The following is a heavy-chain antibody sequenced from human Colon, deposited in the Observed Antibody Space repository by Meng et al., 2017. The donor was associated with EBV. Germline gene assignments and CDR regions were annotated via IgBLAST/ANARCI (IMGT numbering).Heavy chain of an antibody. CDR1: GGSFSDSY. Sequence: HVQLQHWGAGLLKPSETLSLTCTVYGGSFSDSYWTWIRQPPGKGLEWIGEINHVGSTTYNPSLKSRVTISVDTSKNQFSLKLSSVTAADAAVYYCASSDCSGGTCYLDCWGQGTLVTVSS. D-gene: IGHD2-15*01. J-gene: IGHJ4*02. V-gene: IGHV4-34*01. CDR2: INHVGST. CDR3: ASSDCSGGTCYLDC.